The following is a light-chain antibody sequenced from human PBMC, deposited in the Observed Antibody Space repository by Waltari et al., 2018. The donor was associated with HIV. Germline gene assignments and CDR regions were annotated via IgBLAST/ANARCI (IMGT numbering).Light chain of an antibody. CDR1: RSNIGSNN. CDR2: SNN. Sequence: QSALTQPPSVSGTPGQRVSISCPGSRSNIGSNNVNWYQQLPGTAPKLLIYSNNRRPSGVPDRFSGSKSGTSASLAISGLQSEDEADYYCSAWDDNVNALFGGGTKLTVL. J-gene: IGLJ2*01. V-gene: IGLV1-44*01. CDR3: SAWDDNVNAL.